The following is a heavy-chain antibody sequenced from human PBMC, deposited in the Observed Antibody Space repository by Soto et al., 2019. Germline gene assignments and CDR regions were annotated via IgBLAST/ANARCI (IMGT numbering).Heavy chain of an antibody. CDR3: VKDDSSGYYYFDY. CDR2: ISGSGGST. V-gene: IGHV3-23*01. J-gene: IGHJ4*02. D-gene: IGHD3-22*01. CDR1: GFTFSSYA. Sequence: GGSLRLSCAASGFTFSSYAMSWVRQAPGKGLEWVSAISGSGGSTYYADSVKGRFTISRDNSKNTPYLQMNSLRAEDTAVYYCVKDDSSGYYYFDYWGQGTLVTVSS.